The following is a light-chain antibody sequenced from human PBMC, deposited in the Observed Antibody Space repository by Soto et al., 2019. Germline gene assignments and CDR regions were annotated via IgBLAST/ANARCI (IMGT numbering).Light chain of an antibody. CDR3: QQSHSIPLT. CDR2: VVS. CDR1: RSVRNY. J-gene: IGKJ1*01. Sequence: DIQMPQSPSSLSASVGDRVTITCRASRSVRNYLSWYQQKPGKAPKLLIYVVSSLQSGVPSRFSGSGSGTDFTLTIRSLQPEDFETYYCQQSHSIPLTFGQGTKVDIK. V-gene: IGKV1-39*01.